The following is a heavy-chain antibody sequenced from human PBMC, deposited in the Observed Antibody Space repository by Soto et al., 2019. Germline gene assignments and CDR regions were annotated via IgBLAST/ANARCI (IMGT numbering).Heavy chain of an antibody. Sequence: SVKLSCKDCGYTKTSNDINWVRQATEQGLEWMGWMNPNSGNTGYAQKFQGRVTMTRNTSISTAYMELSSLRSEDTAVYYCARAVVAASVGYYYYYMDVWGKGTTVTVSS. CDR3: ARAVVAASVGYYYYYMDV. J-gene: IGHJ6*03. D-gene: IGHD2-15*01. CDR1: GYTKTSND. CDR2: MNPNSGNT. V-gene: IGHV1-8*01.